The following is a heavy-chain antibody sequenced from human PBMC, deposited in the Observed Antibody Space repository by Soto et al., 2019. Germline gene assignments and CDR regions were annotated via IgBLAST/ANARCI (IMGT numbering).Heavy chain of an antibody. CDR1: GFTFSSYG. D-gene: IGHD3-22*01. CDR2: MWYDGSNK. J-gene: IGHJ4*02. V-gene: IGHV3-33*01. CDR3: ARAVVIQAPYSDY. Sequence: LRLSCAASGFTFSSYGMHWVRQAPGKGLEWVAVMWYDGSNKYYADSVKGRFTISRDNSKNTLYLQMNSLRAEDTAVYYCARAVVIQAPYSDYWGQGTLVTVSS.